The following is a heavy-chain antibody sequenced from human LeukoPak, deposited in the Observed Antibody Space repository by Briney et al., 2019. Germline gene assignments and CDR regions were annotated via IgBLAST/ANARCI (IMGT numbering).Heavy chain of an antibody. CDR3: ARDMAGQGEGAFDI. D-gene: IGHD6-19*01. Sequence: SETLSLTCAVSGGSISSGGYSWSWVRQPPGRGLEWIGYIYHSGSTYYNPSLKSRVTISVDRSKNQFSLKLSSVTAADTAVYYCARDMAGQGEGAFDIWGQGTMVTVSS. CDR2: IYHSGST. V-gene: IGHV4-30-2*01. CDR1: GGSISSGGYS. J-gene: IGHJ3*02.